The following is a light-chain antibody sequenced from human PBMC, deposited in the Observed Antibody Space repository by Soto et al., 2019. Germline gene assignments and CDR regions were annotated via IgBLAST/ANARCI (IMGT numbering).Light chain of an antibody. CDR1: QSVSSSY. Sequence: EIVLTQSPGTLSLSPGERATLSCRASQSVSSSYLAWYQQKPGQAPRLLIYGASSRATGIPDRFSGSGSGTDFTLTISRLEPEDFAVYYCQQYANSLTFGGGTKVDIK. CDR3: QQYANSLT. V-gene: IGKV3-20*01. CDR2: GAS. J-gene: IGKJ4*01.